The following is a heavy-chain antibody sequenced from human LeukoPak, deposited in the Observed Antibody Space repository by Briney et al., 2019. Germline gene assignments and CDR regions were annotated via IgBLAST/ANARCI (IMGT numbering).Heavy chain of an antibody. CDR2: ISGSGGST. V-gene: IGHV3-23*01. CDR3: GYYNSGSYSTPDS. CDR1: GFTFSSYA. J-gene: IGHJ5*01. D-gene: IGHD3-10*01. Sequence: QPGGSLRLSCAAPGFTFSSYAMSWVRQAPGKGLEWVSAISGSGGSTYYADSVKGRFTISRDNSKNTLYLQMKTLRSEDTAVYYCGYYNSGSYSTPDSWGQGTQVTVSS.